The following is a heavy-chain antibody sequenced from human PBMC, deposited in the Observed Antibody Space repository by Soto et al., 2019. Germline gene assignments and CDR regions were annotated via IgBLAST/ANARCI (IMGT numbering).Heavy chain of an antibody. CDR2: VYGSDDS. CDR1: GFSLTTSAVA. J-gene: IGHJ4*02. D-gene: IGHD1-1*01. CDR3: VRRYDPYYFDC. V-gene: IGHV2-5*04. Sequence: QITLQESGPALVKPTQTLTLTCTFSGFSLTTSAVAVGWIRQPPGRALEWLAIVYGSDDSFYSPSLRSRLAITTDNSKNQVVLTLTEMDPVDTGTYFCVRRYDPYYFDCWGQGTLVTVSS.